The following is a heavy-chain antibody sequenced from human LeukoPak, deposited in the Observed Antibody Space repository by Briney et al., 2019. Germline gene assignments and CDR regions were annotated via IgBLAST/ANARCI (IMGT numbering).Heavy chain of an antibody. CDR3: ARVIGTAMVIGWFDP. D-gene: IGHD5-18*01. CDR1: GGSISSGGYS. Sequence: PSETLSLTCAVSGGSISSGGYSWSWIRQPPGKGLEWIAYIYHSGSTYYNPSLKSRVTISVDRSKNQFSLKLSSVTAAETAVYYCARVIGTAMVIGWFDPWGQGTLVTVSS. J-gene: IGHJ5*02. V-gene: IGHV4-30-2*01. CDR2: IYHSGST.